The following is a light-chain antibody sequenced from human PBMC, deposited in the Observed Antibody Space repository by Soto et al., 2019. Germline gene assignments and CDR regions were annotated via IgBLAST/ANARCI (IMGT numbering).Light chain of an antibody. CDR2: AVS. CDR3: KQSYHRPIFR. CDR1: QSISGC. J-gene: IGKJ2*03. V-gene: IGKV1-39*01. Sequence: DIQMTQSPSSLSASVGDRVTITCRASQSISGCLNWYQQKPGEAPKLLIYAVSTLQSGVPSRFSGSESGTDFTLTISNLQHEDFATYYCKQSYHRPIFRFGQGTKLEIK.